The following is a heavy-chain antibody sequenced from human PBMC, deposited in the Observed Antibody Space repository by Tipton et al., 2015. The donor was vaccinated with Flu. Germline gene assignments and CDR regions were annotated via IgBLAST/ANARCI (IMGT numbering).Heavy chain of an antibody. V-gene: IGHV3-23*01. CDR1: GFTFSRYA. CDR3: AKVIPELVAGLDY. Sequence: SLRLSCEASGFTFSRYAMSWVRQAPGKGLEWVSGISGGGAITYFADSVKGRFTISRDNSKNTLVLQMNSLRAEDTAVYYCAKVIPELVAGLDYWGQGTLVTVS. CDR2: ISGGGAIT. D-gene: IGHD6-19*01. J-gene: IGHJ4*02.